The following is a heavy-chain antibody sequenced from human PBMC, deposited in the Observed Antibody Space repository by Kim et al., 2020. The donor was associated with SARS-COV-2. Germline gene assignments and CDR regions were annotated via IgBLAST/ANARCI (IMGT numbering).Heavy chain of an antibody. D-gene: IGHD6-13*01. CDR1: GGSISSSNW. J-gene: IGHJ4*02. CDR3: AREVSSSREIDY. V-gene: IGHV4-4*02. CDR2: IYHSGST. Sequence: SETLSLTCAVSGGSISSSNWWSWVRQPPGKGLEWIGEIYHSGSTNYNRSLKSRVTISVDKSKNQFSLKLSSVTAADTAVYYCAREVSSSREIDYWGQGTLVTVSS.